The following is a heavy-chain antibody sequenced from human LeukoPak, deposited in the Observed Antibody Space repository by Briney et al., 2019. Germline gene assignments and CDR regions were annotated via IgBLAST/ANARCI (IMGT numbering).Heavy chain of an antibody. CDR2: ISSNGGST. CDR1: GFTFSSYA. CDR3: ARSESGGYYYPFDP. Sequence: GGSLRLSCSASGFTFSSYAMHWVRQAPGKGLEYVSAISSNGGSTYYADSVKGRVTISRDNSKNTLYLQMNSLRAEDTAVYYCARSESGGYYYPFDPWGQGTLVTVSS. D-gene: IGHD3-22*01. V-gene: IGHV3-64*04. J-gene: IGHJ5*02.